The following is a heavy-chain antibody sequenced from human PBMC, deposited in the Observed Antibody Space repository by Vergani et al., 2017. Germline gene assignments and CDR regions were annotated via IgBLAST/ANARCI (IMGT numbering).Heavy chain of an antibody. CDR3: ARVPGGVGATFIVAFDI. Sequence: QVQLVQSGAEVKKPGASVMVSCKASGYTFTGYYMHWVRQAPGQGLEWMGWINPNSGGTNYAQKFQGRVTMTRDTSISTAYMELSRLRSDDTAVYYCARVPGGVGATFIVAFDIWGQGTMVTVSS. CDR2: INPNSGGT. CDR1: GYTFTGYY. J-gene: IGHJ3*02. D-gene: IGHD1-26*01. V-gene: IGHV1-2*02.